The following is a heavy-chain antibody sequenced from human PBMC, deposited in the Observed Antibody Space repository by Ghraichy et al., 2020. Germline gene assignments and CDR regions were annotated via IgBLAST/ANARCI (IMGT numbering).Heavy chain of an antibody. CDR1: GGSFSGYY. CDR2: INHSGST. J-gene: IGHJ4*02. CDR3: ARGLGYFSSTSCSDELGIYYFDY. D-gene: IGHD2-2*01. V-gene: IGHV4-34*01. Sequence: SETLSLTCAVYGGSFSGYYWSWIRQPPGKGLEWIGEINHSGSTNYNPSLKSRVTISVDTSKNQFSLKLSSVTAADTAVYYCARGLGYFSSTSCSDELGIYYFDYWGQGTLVTVSS.